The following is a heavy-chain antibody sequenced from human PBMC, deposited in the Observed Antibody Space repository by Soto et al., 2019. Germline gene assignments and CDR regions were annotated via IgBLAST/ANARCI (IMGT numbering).Heavy chain of an antibody. D-gene: IGHD6-19*01. CDR2: IYYSGST. CDR3: ARDPWLRIAVAGTGWFDP. CDR1: GGSISSGDYY. J-gene: IGHJ5*02. V-gene: IGHV4-30-4*01. Sequence: VSGGSISSGDYYWSWIRQPPGKGLEWIGYIYYSGSTYYNPSLKSRVTISVDTSKNQFSLKLSSVTAADTAVYYCARDPWLRIAVAGTGWFDPWGQGTLVTVPS.